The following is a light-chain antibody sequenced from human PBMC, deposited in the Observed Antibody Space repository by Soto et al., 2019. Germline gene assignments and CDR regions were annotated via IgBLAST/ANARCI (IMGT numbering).Light chain of an antibody. V-gene: IGKV3-11*01. J-gene: IGKJ1*01. Sequence: EIVLTQSPGTLSLCPGERATLSCRASQSVGSLLAWYQHKPGQAPRLLMYDASYRAAGIPARFSGSGSGTDFTLTINNLEPEDFAVYYCQQRTSWLWTFGQGTKVEIK. CDR2: DAS. CDR3: QQRTSWLWT. CDR1: QSVGSL.